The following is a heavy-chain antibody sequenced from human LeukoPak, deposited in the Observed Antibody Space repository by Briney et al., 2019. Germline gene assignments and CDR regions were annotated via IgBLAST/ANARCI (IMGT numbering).Heavy chain of an antibody. CDR2: MNPNSGNT. J-gene: IGHJ3*02. CDR3: ARGAGSYGYEDAFDI. D-gene: IGHD5-18*01. V-gene: IGHV1-8*01. CDR1: GYTFTSYD. Sequence: ASAKVSCKASGYTFTSYDINWVRQATGQGLEWMGWMNPNSGNTGYAQKFQGRVTMTRNTSISTAYMELSSLRSEDTAVYYCARGAGSYGYEDAFDIWGQGTMVTVSS.